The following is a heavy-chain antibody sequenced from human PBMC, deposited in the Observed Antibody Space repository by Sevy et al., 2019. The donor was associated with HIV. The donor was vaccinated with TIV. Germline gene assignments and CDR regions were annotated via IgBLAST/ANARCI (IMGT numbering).Heavy chain of an antibody. D-gene: IGHD3-22*01. CDR3: GKGGGGHYDPDEIGYYFYYYNMDV. V-gene: IGHV3-23*01. J-gene: IGHJ6*03. Sequence: GGSLRLSCAVSGFSFDSYGMTWVRQAPGKGLEWVSGISGSGSRTDYADSVKGRFIISRDNAKNTLDLQMNSLRSEDTAIYYCGKGGGGHYDPDEIGYYFYYYNMDVWGKGTTVTVSS. CDR1: GFSFDSYG. CDR2: ISGSGSRT.